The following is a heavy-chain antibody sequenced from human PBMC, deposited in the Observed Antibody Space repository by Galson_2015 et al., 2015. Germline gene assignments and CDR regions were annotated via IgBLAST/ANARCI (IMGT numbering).Heavy chain of an antibody. Sequence: SLRLSCAASGFTFSSYSMNWVRQAPGKGLEWVSYISSSSSTIYYADSVKGRFTISRDNAKNSLYLQMNSLRDEDTAVYYCARDLITMVRGVITPTHYWGQGTLVTVSS. CDR3: ARDLITMVRGVITPTHY. CDR1: GFTFSSYS. J-gene: IGHJ4*02. D-gene: IGHD3-10*01. V-gene: IGHV3-48*02. CDR2: ISSSSSTI.